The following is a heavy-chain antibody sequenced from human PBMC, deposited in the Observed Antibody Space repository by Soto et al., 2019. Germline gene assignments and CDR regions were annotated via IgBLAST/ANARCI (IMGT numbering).Heavy chain of an antibody. CDR3: ARVNTTLVDHFDC. V-gene: IGHV3-53*01. CDR1: GFSVSSTS. CDR2: MHRGGTT. Sequence: GGSLRLSCVVSGFSVSSTSIFWVRQATGKGLEWVSLMHRGGTTDNADSVKGRFTTSRDKSKNTLYLHMNGLRVEDTAVYYCARVNTTLVDHFDCWGQGALVTVSS. D-gene: IGHD5-18*01. J-gene: IGHJ4*02.